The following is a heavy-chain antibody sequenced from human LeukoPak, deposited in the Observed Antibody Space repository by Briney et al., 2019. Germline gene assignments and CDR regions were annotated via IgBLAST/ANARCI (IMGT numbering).Heavy chain of an antibody. D-gene: IGHD3-22*01. J-gene: IGHJ4*02. Sequence: QPGGSLRLSCAASGFSFSSYAMHWVRQAPGKGLEYVSAISTDGGSTYYANSVKGRFTVSRDNSKSTLYLQMGSLRAEDMAVYYCATYYDSSYAYWGQGTLVTVSS. CDR3: ATYYDSSYAY. CDR1: GFSFSSYA. CDR2: ISTDGGST. V-gene: IGHV3-64*01.